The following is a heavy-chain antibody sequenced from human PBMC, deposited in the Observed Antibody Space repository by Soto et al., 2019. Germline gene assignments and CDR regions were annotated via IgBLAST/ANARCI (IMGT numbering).Heavy chain of an antibody. Sequence: PGGSLRLSCAASGVTFSSYGMHWVRQAPGKGLEWVAVISYDGTNKYYADSVKGRFTISRDDSKNTLYLQMNSLRADDTAVYYCAKEKATRGYSFLVDYWAQGTLVTVSS. J-gene: IGHJ4*02. CDR1: GVTFSSYG. CDR2: ISYDGTNK. V-gene: IGHV3-30*18. CDR3: AKEKATRGYSFLVDY. D-gene: IGHD5-18*01.